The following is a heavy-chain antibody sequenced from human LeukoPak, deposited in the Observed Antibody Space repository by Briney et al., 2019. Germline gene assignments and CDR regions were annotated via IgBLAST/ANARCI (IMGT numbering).Heavy chain of an antibody. D-gene: IGHD5-24*01. CDR1: GFTFSSYG. CDR3: ARWDGYGDY. CDR2: ISGGSDTT. J-gene: IGHJ4*02. Sequence: GGTLSLSCEASGFTFSSYGITWVRQAPGKGLEWVSGISGGSDTTHYAASVKGRFTISRDNSKNTLYLQMNSLRAEDTAVYYCARWDGYGDYWGQGTLVTVSS. V-gene: IGHV3-23*01.